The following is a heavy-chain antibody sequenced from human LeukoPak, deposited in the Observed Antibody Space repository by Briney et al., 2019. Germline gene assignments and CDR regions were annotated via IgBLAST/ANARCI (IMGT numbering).Heavy chain of an antibody. CDR2: TSYDGSNK. Sequence: PGGSLRLSCAASGFTFSSYGMHWVRQAPGKGLEWVAVTSYDGSNKYYADSVKGRFTISRDNSKNTLYLQMNSLRAEDTAVYYCAKDCGGDCYPYWGQGTLVTVSS. V-gene: IGHV3-30*18. CDR1: GFTFSSYG. J-gene: IGHJ4*02. D-gene: IGHD2-21*02. CDR3: AKDCGGDCYPY.